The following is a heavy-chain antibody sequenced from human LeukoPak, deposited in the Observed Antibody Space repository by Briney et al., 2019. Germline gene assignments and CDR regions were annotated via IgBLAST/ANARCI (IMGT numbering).Heavy chain of an antibody. D-gene: IGHD4-17*01. J-gene: IGHJ3*01. CDR1: GYTFTAYY. CDR2: INPKSGGT. V-gene: IGHV1-2*02. Sequence: ASVQVSCKASGYTFTAYYMHWVRQAPGQGLEWMGWINPKSGGTKYAQKFQDRVTMTWDTSIATAYVELSRLRSDDTPVYYCLRDRDADYAYEAFDLWGQGTMVAVSS. CDR3: LRDRDADYAYEAFDL.